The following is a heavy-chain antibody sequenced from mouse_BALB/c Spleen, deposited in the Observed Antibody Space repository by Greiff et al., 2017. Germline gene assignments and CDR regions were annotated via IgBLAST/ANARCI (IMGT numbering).Heavy chain of an antibody. CDR1: GFTFSSYA. CDR3: ARGGTTAAWFAY. Sequence: EVKLVESGGGLVKPGGSLKLSCAASGFTFSSYAMSWVRQSPEKRLEWVAEISSGGSYTYYPDTVTGRFTISRDNAKNTLYLEMSSLRSEDTAMYYCARGGTTAAWFAYWGQGTLVTVSA. CDR2: ISSGGSYT. J-gene: IGHJ3*01. V-gene: IGHV5-9-4*01. D-gene: IGHD1-2*01.